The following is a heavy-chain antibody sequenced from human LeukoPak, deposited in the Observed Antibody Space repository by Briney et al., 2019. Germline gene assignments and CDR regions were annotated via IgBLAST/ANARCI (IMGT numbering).Heavy chain of an antibody. D-gene: IGHD3-22*01. CDR2: ISSSSSYI. V-gene: IGHV3-21*01. CDR1: GFTVSTNH. Sequence: GGFLRLSCAISGFTVSTNHMSWVRQAPGKGLEWVSSISSSSSYIYYADSVKGRFTISRDNAKNSLYLQMNSLRAEDTAVYYCAREEYYDSSVYGYWGQGTLVTVSS. CDR3: AREEYYDSSVYGY. J-gene: IGHJ4*02.